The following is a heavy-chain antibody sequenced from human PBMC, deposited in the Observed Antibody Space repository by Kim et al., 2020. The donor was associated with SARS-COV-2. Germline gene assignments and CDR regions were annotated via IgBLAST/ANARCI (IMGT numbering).Heavy chain of an antibody. CDR1: GGSISSYY. D-gene: IGHD5-12*01. CDR3: SSQDIVAKVHY. CDR2: IYYSGST. Sequence: SETLSLTCTVSGGSISSYYWSWIRQPPGKGLEWIGYIYYSGSTNYNPSLKSRVTISVDTSKNQFSLKLSSVTAADTAVYYCSSQDIVAKVHYWGQGTLVTVSS. J-gene: IGHJ4*02. V-gene: IGHV4-59*08.